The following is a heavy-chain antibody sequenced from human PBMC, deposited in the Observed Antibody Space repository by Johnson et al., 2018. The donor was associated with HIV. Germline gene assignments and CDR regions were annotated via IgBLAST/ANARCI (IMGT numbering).Heavy chain of an antibody. Sequence: VQPVESGGVVVQAGGSLRLSCAASGFTFDDYTMHWVRQAPGKGLEWVSLISSNGGSTYYANSVKGRFTISRDNSKNTLYLQMGSLRAEDMAVYYCAREGLIVGATLGAFDIWGQGTMVTVSS. CDR2: ISSNGGST. CDR3: AREGLIVGATLGAFDI. J-gene: IGHJ3*02. CDR1: GFTFDDYT. D-gene: IGHD1-26*01. V-gene: IGHV3-64*01.